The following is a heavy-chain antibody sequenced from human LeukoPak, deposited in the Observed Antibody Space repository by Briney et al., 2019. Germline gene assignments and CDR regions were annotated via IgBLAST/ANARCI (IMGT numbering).Heavy chain of an antibody. D-gene: IGHD6-13*01. CDR2: ISSNGGST. CDR3: ASRGHIAAAGTADY. CDR1: GFTFSSYA. Sequence: GGSLRLSCAASGFTFSSYAMHWVRQAPGKGLEYVSAISSNGGSTYYANSVKGRFTISRDNSKNTLYLQMGSLRAEDMAVYYCASRGHIAAAGTADYWGQGTLVTVSS. J-gene: IGHJ4*02. V-gene: IGHV3-64*01.